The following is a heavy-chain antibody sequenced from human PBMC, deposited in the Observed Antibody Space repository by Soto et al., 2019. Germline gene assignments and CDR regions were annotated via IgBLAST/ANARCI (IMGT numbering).Heavy chain of an antibody. CDR2: IYHSGST. Sequence: SETLSLTCAVSSGSIRSSNLWSWVRQPPGKGLEWIGEIYHSGSTNYNPSLKSRVTISVDKSKNQFSLKLSSVTAADTAVYYCARESRYYGSGSYEGWFDPWGQGTLVTVSS. CDR3: ARESRYYGSGSYEGWFDP. V-gene: IGHV4-4*02. CDR1: SGSIRSSNL. D-gene: IGHD3-10*01. J-gene: IGHJ5*02.